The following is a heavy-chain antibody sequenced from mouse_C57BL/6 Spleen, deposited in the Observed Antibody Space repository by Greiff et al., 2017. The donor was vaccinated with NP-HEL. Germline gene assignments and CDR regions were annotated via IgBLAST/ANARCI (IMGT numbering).Heavy chain of an antibody. CDR1: GYTFTDYY. V-gene: IGHV1-19*01. CDR2: INPYNGGT. CDR3: AREVTTVVAFDY. D-gene: IGHD1-1*01. Sequence: EVKLMESGPVLVKPGASVKMSCKASGYTFTDYYMNWVKQSHGKSLEWIGVINPYNGGTSYNQKFKGKATLTVDKSSSTAYMELNSLTSEDSAVYYCAREVTTVVAFDYWGQGTTLTVSS. J-gene: IGHJ2*01.